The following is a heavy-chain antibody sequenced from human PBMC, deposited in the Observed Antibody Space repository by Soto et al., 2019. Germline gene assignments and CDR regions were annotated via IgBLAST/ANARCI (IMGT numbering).Heavy chain of an antibody. CDR2: IYYGGTT. D-gene: IGHD5-18*01. Sequence: SETLSLTCTVSGGSFNPNYWSWIRQPPGKGLEWVGYIYYGGTTSYNPSLKSRVTISLETSKSQFSLRLTSVTAADTAVYYCARLVDTAMFSWGQGTLVTVSS. CDR3: ARLVDTAMFS. V-gene: IGHV4-59*08. CDR1: GGSFNPNY. J-gene: IGHJ5*02.